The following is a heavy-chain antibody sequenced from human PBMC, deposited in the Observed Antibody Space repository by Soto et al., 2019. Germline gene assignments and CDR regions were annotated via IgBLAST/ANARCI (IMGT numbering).Heavy chain of an antibody. CDR1: GGSISSGGYS. CDR3: ATAEVDY. CDR2: IYHSGST. J-gene: IGHJ4*02. Sequence: SETLSLTCAVSGGSISSGGYSWSWIRQPPGKGLEWIGYIYHSGSTYYNPSLKSRVTISVDRSKNQCSLKLSSVTAADTAVYYCATAEVDYWGPGTLVPVSS. V-gene: IGHV4-30-2*01.